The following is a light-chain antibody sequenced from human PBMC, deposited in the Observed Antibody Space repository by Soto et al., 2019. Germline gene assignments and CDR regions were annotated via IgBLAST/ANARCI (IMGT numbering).Light chain of an antibody. V-gene: IGKV1-9*01. Sequence: QMTRSAFTLSASVGDIVTIAGRASQGISSYLGWYQQKPGKAPKLLIYGASTLQSGVPSRFSGSGSGTDFTLTISSLQPEDFATYYCQQLNKYPSTFGRGTKVDIK. CDR1: QGISSY. J-gene: IGKJ1*01. CDR3: QQLNKYPST. CDR2: GAS.